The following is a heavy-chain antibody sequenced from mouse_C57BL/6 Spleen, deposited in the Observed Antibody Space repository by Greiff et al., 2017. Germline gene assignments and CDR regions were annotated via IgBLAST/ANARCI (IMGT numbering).Heavy chain of an antibody. CDR2: INYDGSST. J-gene: IGHJ2*01. V-gene: IGHV5-16*01. CDR1: GFTFSDYY. CDR3: ARVGYYGSSLKGFDY. Sequence: EVQLVESEGGLVQPGSSMKLSCTASGFTFSDYYMAWVRQVPEKGLEWVANINYDGSSTYYLDSLKSRFIISRDNAKNILYLQMSSLKSEDTATYYCARVGYYGSSLKGFDYWGQGTTLTVSS. D-gene: IGHD1-1*01.